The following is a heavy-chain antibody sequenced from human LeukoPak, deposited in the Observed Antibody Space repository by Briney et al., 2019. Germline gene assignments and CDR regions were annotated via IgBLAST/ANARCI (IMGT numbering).Heavy chain of an antibody. CDR3: AREPYSSGWYRYYFDY. V-gene: IGHV1-46*01. Sequence: ASVKVSCKASGYTFTSYYMHWVRQAPGQGFEWMGIINPSGGSTSYAQKFQGRVTMTRDTSTSTVYMELSSLRSEDTAVYYCAREPYSSGWYRYYFDYWGQGTLVTVSS. CDR1: GYTFTSYY. J-gene: IGHJ4*02. CDR2: INPSGGST. D-gene: IGHD6-19*01.